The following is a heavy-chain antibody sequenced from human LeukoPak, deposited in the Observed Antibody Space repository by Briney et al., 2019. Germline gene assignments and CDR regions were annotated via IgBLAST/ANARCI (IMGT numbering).Heavy chain of an antibody. J-gene: IGHJ6*03. CDR2: ISSNGGST. CDR1: GFTFSSYA. Sequence: GGSLRLSCAASGFTFSSYAMHWVRQAPGKGLEYVSAISSNGGSTYYANSVKGRLTISRDNSKNTLYLQMGSLRAEDMAVYYCARDPTFMVRGETYYYYYMDVWGKGTTVTVSS. V-gene: IGHV3-64*01. D-gene: IGHD3-10*01. CDR3: ARDPTFMVRGETYYYYYMDV.